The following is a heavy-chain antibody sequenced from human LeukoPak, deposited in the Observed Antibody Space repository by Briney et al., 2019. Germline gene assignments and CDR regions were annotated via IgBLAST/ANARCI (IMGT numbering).Heavy chain of an antibody. V-gene: IGHV4-38-2*02. D-gene: IGHD7-27*01. CDR1: GYSISSGYH. J-gene: IGHJ4*02. Sequence: PSETLSLTCVVSGYSISSGYHWGWIRQPPGKGLEWIGSVYRSGTTYYDPSLRSRVTISVDTSKNQISLKVRSVTAADTAMYYCARENWVFDYWGQGILVTVSS. CDR2: VYRSGTT. CDR3: ARENWVFDY.